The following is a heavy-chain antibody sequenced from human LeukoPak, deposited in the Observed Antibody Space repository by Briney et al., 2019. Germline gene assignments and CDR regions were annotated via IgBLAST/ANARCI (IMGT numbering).Heavy chain of an antibody. CDR3: AREKTEDIVATIGWFDP. CDR2: IYYSGST. V-gene: IGHV4-59*01. D-gene: IGHD5-12*01. CDR1: GGSISSYY. Sequence: SETLSLTCTVSGGSISSYYWSWIRQPPGKGLEWIGYIYYSGSTNYNPSLKSRVTISVDTSKNQFSLKLSSVTAADPAVYYCAREKTEDIVATIGWFDPWGQGTLVTVSS. J-gene: IGHJ5*02.